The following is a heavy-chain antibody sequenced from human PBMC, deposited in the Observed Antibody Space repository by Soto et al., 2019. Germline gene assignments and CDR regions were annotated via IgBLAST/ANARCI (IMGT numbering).Heavy chain of an antibody. Sequence: QITLKESGPTLVKPTQTLTLTCTFSGFSLSTSGVGVGWIRQPPGKALEWLALIFWDDDKRYSPSLKSRLTIXKXXSKNQVVPTMTNMDPVDAATYYCTHHGYYSYGMDVWGQGTTVTVSS. CDR3: THHGYYSYGMDV. J-gene: IGHJ6*02. CDR2: IFWDDDK. V-gene: IGHV2-5*02. CDR1: GFSLSTSGVG.